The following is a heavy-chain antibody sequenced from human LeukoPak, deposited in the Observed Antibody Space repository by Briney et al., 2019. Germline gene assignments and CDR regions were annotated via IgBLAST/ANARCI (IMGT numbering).Heavy chain of an antibody. J-gene: IGHJ3*02. V-gene: IGHV3-21*01. Sequence: GGSLRLSCAASGFTFSSYSMNWVRQAPGKGLEWVSSFRSDNGNRDYADPVKGRFTISRENAKKSLYLQMNSLRAEDTAVYYCAREGVPAAFDIWGQGTMVTVSS. CDR3: AREGVPAAFDI. CDR1: GFTFSSYS. D-gene: IGHD2-2*01. CDR2: FRSDNGNR.